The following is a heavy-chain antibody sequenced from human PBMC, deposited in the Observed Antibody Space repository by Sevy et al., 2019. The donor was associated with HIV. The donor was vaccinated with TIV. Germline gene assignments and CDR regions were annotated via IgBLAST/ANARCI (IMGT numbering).Heavy chain of an antibody. D-gene: IGHD6-19*01. J-gene: IGHJ6*03. Sequence: GGSLRLSCAASGFTFSSYAMSWVRQAPGKGLEWVSAISGSGGSTYYADSVKGRFTISRDNSKNPLYLQMNSLRAEDTAVYYCAKQEGSGWYYYYYMDVWGKGTTVTVSS. CDR3: AKQEGSGWYYYYYMDV. CDR2: ISGSGGST. V-gene: IGHV3-23*01. CDR1: GFTFSSYA.